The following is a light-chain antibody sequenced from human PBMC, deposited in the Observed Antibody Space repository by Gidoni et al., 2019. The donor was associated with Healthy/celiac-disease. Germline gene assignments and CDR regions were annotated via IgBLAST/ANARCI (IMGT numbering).Light chain of an antibody. CDR3: QQSYSTLSA. J-gene: IGKJ2*01. CDR2: AAS. Sequence: DIQMTPSPSSLSASVGDRVTITCRASQSISSYLNWYQQKPGKAPKLLIYAASSLQSGVPSRFSGSGSGTDYTLTISSLQPEDFATYYCQQSYSTLSAFGQXTKLEIK. CDR1: QSISSY. V-gene: IGKV1-39*01.